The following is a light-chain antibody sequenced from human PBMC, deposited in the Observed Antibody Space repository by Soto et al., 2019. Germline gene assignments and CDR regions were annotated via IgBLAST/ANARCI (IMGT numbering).Light chain of an antibody. V-gene: IGKV3-15*01. J-gene: IGKJ1*01. Sequence: EIVLTQSPGTLSASPGERVTLSCRASQSVDISLAWYQQKPGQAPRLLIYGASTRATDMPGTFSGRGSGTEFTLTISSLRPEDFAVYYCQQYRSWPRTFGQGTKVDIK. CDR3: QQYRSWPRT. CDR2: GAS. CDR1: QSVDIS.